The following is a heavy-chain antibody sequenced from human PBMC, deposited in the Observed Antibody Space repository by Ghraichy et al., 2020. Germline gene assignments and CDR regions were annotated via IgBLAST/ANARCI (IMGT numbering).Heavy chain of an antibody. J-gene: IGHJ6*02. V-gene: IGHV3-23*01. Sequence: GESLNISCAASGFTFRGYAMTWVRQALGKGLDCVSAISGSGESTYHADSVKGRFTISRDNSKNKLYLLMNNLRAEDTAVYYCAKEVVAVPAAMRGRGLDVWGQGTTFTLSS. CDR3: AKEVVAVPAAMRGRGLDV. D-gene: IGHD2-2*01. CDR1: GFTFRGYA. CDR2: ISGSGEST.